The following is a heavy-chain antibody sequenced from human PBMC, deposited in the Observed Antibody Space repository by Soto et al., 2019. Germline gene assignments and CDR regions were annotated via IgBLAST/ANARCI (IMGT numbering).Heavy chain of an antibody. V-gene: IGHV3-23*01. CDR2: ISGSGGST. J-gene: IGHJ4*02. D-gene: IGHD3-22*01. CDR3: AKDLNCYDSSGYYYFDY. CDR1: GFTFSSYA. Sequence: EVQLLESGGGLVQPGGSLRLSCAASGFTFSSYAMSWVRQAPGKGLEWVSAISGSGGSTDYADSVKGRFTISRDNSKNTLYLQMNSLRAEDTAVYYCAKDLNCYDSSGYYYFDYWGQGTLVTVSS.